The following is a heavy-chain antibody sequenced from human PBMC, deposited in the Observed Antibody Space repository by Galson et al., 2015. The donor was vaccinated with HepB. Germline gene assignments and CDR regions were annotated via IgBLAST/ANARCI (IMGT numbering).Heavy chain of an antibody. CDR1: GFTFSSIG. J-gene: IGHJ6*02. Sequence: SLRLSCADSGFTFSSIGMHCVRQAPGKGLEWVSDISYDGNNKYYADSVKGRFTISRDNSKNTLYLQMNSLRAEDTAVYFCANLTTSKWGMDVWGQGTTVTVSS. CDR3: ANLTTSKWGMDV. CDR2: ISYDGNNK. D-gene: IGHD3-9*01. V-gene: IGHV3-30*18.